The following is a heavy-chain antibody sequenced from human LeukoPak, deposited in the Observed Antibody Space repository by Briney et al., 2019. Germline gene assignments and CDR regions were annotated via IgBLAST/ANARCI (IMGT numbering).Heavy chain of an antibody. CDR3: AREAGTGERWYIDL. CDR2: IDTSTTYM. CDR1: GFTFSSYS. D-gene: IGHD7-27*01. V-gene: IGHV3-21*01. Sequence: GGSLRLSCAASGFTFSSYSMNWVRQAPGKGLEWVSSIDTSTTYMTYADSVKGRFTISRDNARNSLYLQMNSLRAEDTAVYYCAREAGTGERWYIDLWGRGTLVTVSS. J-gene: IGHJ2*01.